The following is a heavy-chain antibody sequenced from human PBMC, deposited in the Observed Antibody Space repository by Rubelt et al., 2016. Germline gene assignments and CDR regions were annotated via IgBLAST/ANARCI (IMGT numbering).Heavy chain of an antibody. CDR3: ATGRHGLYYGMEV. Sequence: QVHLIQSGAEVRKPGASVKVSCKVSGYTLTELSMYWVRQAPGKGLEWMGGLDPEDGGTVYAQKFQGRITMNEDTSTDTAYMQLSSLRSDDTAVYYCATGRHGLYYGMEVWGQGTTVTVSS. J-gene: IGHJ6*02. CDR1: GYTLTELS. CDR2: LDPEDGGT. V-gene: IGHV1-24*01.